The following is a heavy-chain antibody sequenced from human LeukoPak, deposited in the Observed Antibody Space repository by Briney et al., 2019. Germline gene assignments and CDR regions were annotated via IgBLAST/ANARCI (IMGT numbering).Heavy chain of an antibody. J-gene: IGHJ4*02. CDR2: IYYSGST. D-gene: IGHD3-10*01. CDR1: GDSISSGGYY. CDR3: ASSTSRGSTSRGYGSGSYPY. V-gene: IGHV4-31*03. Sequence: PSETLSLTCTVSGDSISSGGYYWSWIRQHPGKGLEWIGYIYYSGSTYYNPSLKSRVTISVDTSKNQFSLKLSSVTAADTAVYYCASSTSRGSTSRGYGSGSYPYWGQGTLVTVSS.